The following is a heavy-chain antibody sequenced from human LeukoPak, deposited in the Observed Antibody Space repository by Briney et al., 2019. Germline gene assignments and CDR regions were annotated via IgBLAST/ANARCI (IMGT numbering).Heavy chain of an antibody. CDR3: AKHPKYSSGWYLDY. CDR2: IRYDGSNK. D-gene: IGHD6-19*01. Sequence: GGSLRLSCAASGFTFSSYGMHWVRQAPGKGLEWAAFIRYDGSNKYYADSVKGRFTISRDNSKNTLYLQMNSLRAEDTAVYYCAKHPKYSSGWYLDYWGQGTLVTVSS. J-gene: IGHJ4*02. V-gene: IGHV3-30*02. CDR1: GFTFSSYG.